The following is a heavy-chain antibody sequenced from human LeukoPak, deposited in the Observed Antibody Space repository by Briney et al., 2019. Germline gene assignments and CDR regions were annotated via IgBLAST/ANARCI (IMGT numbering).Heavy chain of an antibody. CDR1: GGSISSYY. Sequence: PSETLSLTCTVSGGSISSYYWSWIRQPPGKGLEWIGNIYYSGSTYYNPSLKSRVTISVDTSKNQFSLKLSSVTAADTAVYYCARRDIVTTGTIDYWGQGALVTVSS. CDR3: ARRDIVTTGTIDY. V-gene: IGHV4-39*01. CDR2: IYYSGST. J-gene: IGHJ4*02. D-gene: IGHD5-12*01.